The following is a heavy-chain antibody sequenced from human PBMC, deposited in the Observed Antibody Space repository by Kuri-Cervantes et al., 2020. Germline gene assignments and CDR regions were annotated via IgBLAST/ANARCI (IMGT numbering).Heavy chain of an antibody. CDR1: GFTFSSYG. CDR3: ARARVMYYYDSSGRIDY. Sequence: GGSLRHSCAASGFTFSSYGMHWVRQAPGKGLEWVANIKQDGSEKYYVDSVKGRFTISRDNAKNSLYLQMNSLRAEDTAVYYCARARVMYYYDSSGRIDYWGQGTLVTVSS. J-gene: IGHJ4*02. D-gene: IGHD3-22*01. V-gene: IGHV3-7*04. CDR2: IKQDGSEK.